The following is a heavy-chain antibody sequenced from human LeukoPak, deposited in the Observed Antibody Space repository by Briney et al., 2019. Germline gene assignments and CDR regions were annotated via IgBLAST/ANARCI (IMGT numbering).Heavy chain of an antibody. Sequence: PGRSLRLSCAASGFSFSSYAMHWARQAPGTGLEWVAVISYDGSNRYYADSVKGRFTISRDNSKNTLYLQMNSLRAEDTAVYYCARGDCSSTSCYLFDYWGQGTLVTVSS. D-gene: IGHD2-2*01. CDR1: GFSFSSYA. CDR3: ARGDCSSTSCYLFDY. CDR2: ISYDGSNR. J-gene: IGHJ4*02. V-gene: IGHV3-30*04.